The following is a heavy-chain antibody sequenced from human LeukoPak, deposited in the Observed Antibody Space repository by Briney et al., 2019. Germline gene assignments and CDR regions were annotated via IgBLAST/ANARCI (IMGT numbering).Heavy chain of an antibody. CDR3: ASPRSYCGNREIDY. CDR1: GGPLSNPSYY. CDR2: ASYSGST. J-gene: IGHJ4*02. Sequence: SEALSLPCTVSGGPLSNPSYYGGWIRQPPGNGLAWIESASYSGSTYYNPALESQVIISVDTAKTRISLRLSSVTAADTAMYECASPRSYCGNREIDYWGQGTLVAVSS. D-gene: IGHD2-15*01. V-gene: IGHV4-39*01.